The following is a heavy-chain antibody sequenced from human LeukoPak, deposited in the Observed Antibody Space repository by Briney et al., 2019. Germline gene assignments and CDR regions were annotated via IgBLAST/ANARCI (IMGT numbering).Heavy chain of an antibody. J-gene: IGHJ4*02. V-gene: IGHV4-38-2*02. D-gene: IGHD3-10*01. Sequence: SETLSLTCTVSGYSISTGYCWGWIRQTPGKGLEWIASIYHSGRTFYNPSLRSRVTISVQTSENQFSLKLRSVTAADTAVYYCARVLDYYVSGTYGFDYWGQGTLVTVSS. CDR2: IYHSGRT. CDR1: GYSISTGYC. CDR3: ARVLDYYVSGTYGFDY.